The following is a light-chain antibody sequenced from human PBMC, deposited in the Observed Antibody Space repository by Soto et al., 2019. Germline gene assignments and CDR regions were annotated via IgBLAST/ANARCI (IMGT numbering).Light chain of an antibody. CDR1: QRISSN. J-gene: IGKJ1*01. Sequence: EIVMTHSPDTLSVSPGERATLSFRASQRISSNLAWYQQKPGQAPRLFIYDASTRATGIPARFSGSGSGTEFTLTISSLQSEDFAVYYCQQYNSWPETFGQGTKVDI. CDR3: QQYNSWPET. V-gene: IGKV3-15*01. CDR2: DAS.